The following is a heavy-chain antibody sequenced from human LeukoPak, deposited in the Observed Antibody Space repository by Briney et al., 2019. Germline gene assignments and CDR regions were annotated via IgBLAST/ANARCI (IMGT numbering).Heavy chain of an antibody. J-gene: IGHJ4*02. D-gene: IGHD5-18*01. CDR3: ARDPGYSYALDY. V-gene: IGHV3-48*02. CDR1: GFTFSSYG. Sequence: GGSLRLSCAASGFTFSSYGMHWVRQAPGKGPEWLSYISWGSNVIYYADSVKGRFTTSRDDAKNSLFLQMNSLTDEDTAVYYCARDPGYSYALDYWGRGTLVTVSS. CDR2: ISWGSNVI.